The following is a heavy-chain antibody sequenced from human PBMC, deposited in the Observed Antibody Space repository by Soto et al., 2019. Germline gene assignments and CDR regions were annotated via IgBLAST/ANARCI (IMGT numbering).Heavy chain of an antibody. D-gene: IGHD1-26*01. CDR2: ISGSGGST. V-gene: IGHV3-23*01. Sequence: EVQLLESGGGLVQPGGSLRLSCAASGFTFSSYGMTWVRQAPGKGLEWVSTISGSGGSTYYADTGKGQFTNSTNNSKNTLYLQVNSLRAEDTAVYYCGKGLYSGRYFDYLGQGTLVTVSS. J-gene: IGHJ4*01. CDR1: GFTFSSYG. CDR3: GKGLYSGRYFDY.